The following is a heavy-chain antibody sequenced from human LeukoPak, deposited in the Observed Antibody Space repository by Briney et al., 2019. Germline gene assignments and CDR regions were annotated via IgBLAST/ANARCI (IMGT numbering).Heavy chain of an antibody. V-gene: IGHV4-59*01. CDR2: IYSSGGT. CDR1: GGSISGYY. CDR3: ARGGHTSGWYLDF. D-gene: IGHD6-19*01. J-gene: IGHJ4*02. Sequence: PSETLSLTCTVSGGSISGYYWHWIRQPPGKGLEWIGYIYSSGGTNYNPSLKSRVTMSVDTSRNQFSLKLTSVTAADTAMYYCARGGHTSGWYLDFWGQGTLVTVSS.